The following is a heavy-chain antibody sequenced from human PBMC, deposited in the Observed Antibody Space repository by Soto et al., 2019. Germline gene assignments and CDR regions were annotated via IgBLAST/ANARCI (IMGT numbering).Heavy chain of an antibody. D-gene: IGHD5-12*01. J-gene: IGHJ4*01. CDR1: GDSVSSNSFA. CDR3: ARRGYDLNF. V-gene: IGHV6-1*01. CDR2: TYYRSKWHN. Sequence: SQTLSLTCAISGDSVSSNSFAWNWIRHSPSRGLEWLGRTYYRSKWHNHYAVSVEGRISIHPDTSKNQYSLQLNSVTPEDTAMYYCARRGYDLNFWRQGTIVTLSS.